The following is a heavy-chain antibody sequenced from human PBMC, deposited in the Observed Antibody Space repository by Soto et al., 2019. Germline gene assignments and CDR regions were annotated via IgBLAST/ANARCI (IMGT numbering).Heavy chain of an antibody. V-gene: IGHV1-18*01. CDR3: ARRAAGTEYFDY. J-gene: IGHJ4*02. CDR1: GYTFTSYG. CDR2: ISAYNGNT. D-gene: IGHD6-13*01. Sequence: ASVKVSCKASGYTFTSYGISWVRQAPGQGLEWMGWISAYNGNTNYAQKLQGRVTMTTDTSTGTAYMELRSLRSDDTAVYYCARRAAGTEYFDYWGQGTLVTVSS.